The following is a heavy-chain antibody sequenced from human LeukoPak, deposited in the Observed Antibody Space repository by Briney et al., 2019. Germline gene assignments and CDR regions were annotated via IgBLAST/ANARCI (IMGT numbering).Heavy chain of an antibody. Sequence: SGGSLRLSCAASGFTFSSYSMNWVRQAPGKGLEWVSVIYTGGTTYYADSVKGRFTISRDNSKNTLYLEMNSLRAGDTALYYCARDPGSINGMDVWGQGTTVTVSS. CDR1: GFTFSSYS. D-gene: IGHD2/OR15-2a*01. V-gene: IGHV3-66*01. J-gene: IGHJ6*02. CDR3: ARDPGSINGMDV. CDR2: IYTGGTT.